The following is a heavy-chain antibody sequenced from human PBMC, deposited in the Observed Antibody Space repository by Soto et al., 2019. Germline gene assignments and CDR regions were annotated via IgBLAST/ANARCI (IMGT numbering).Heavy chain of an antibody. Sequence: SETLSLTCTFSGGSISSGGYYLSWIRQHPGKGLEWIGYIYYSGSTYYNPSLKSRVTISVDTSKTQFSLKLSSVTAADTAVYYCARDSGRPGYFDYWGQGTLVTVSS. J-gene: IGHJ4*02. D-gene: IGHD1-1*01. V-gene: IGHV4-31*03. CDR2: IYYSGST. CDR3: ARDSGRPGYFDY. CDR1: GGSISSGGYY.